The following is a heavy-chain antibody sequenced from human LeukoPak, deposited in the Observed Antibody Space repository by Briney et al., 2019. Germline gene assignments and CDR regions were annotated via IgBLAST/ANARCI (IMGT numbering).Heavy chain of an antibody. V-gene: IGHV3-30*02. J-gene: IGHJ4*02. Sequence: PGGSLRLSCAASGFTFRSSGMHWVRQAPGKGLEWVAFIQYHGRDKYYADSVKGRFTISRDNSKNTLYMEVNSLRAEDTAVYHCAREGGRTVAGTFDNWGQGTLVTVSS. CDR1: GFTFRSSG. D-gene: IGHD6-19*01. CDR3: AREGGRTVAGTFDN. CDR2: IQYHGRDK.